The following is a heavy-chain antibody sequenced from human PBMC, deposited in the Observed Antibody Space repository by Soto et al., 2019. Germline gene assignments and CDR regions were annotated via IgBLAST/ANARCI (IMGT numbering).Heavy chain of an antibody. V-gene: IGHV6-1*01. J-gene: IGHJ6*02. CDR3: ARSEEDSDYYYYGLDV. CDR1: GDSVSSSSVA. CDR2: TYYRSRWYS. Sequence: SQTLSLTCVISGDSVSSSSVAWNWVRQSPSRGLEWLGRTYYRSRWYSDFAVSVRGRIVINADTSKNQFSLQLNSVTPEDTTVYFCARSEEDSDYYYYGLDVWGQGTTVTVSS. D-gene: IGHD2-15*01.